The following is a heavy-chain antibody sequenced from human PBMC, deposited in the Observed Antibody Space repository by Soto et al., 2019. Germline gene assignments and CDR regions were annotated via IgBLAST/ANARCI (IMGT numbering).Heavy chain of an antibody. CDR1: GFSVSGYH. J-gene: IGHJ4*02. CDR2: VNNNGNT. D-gene: IGHD4-17*01. CDR3: ARLWTTVANEY. V-gene: IGHV4-59*08. Sequence: SETLSITCDVSGFSVSGYHWSWIRQPPEKVLEWIGYVNNNGNTDYNPSLASRVTTSVATSRQQNSPYHISVAASDTAVDYCARLWTTVANEYWGQGTLVSVS.